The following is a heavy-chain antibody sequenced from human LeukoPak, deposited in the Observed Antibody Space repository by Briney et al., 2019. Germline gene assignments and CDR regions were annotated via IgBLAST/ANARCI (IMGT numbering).Heavy chain of an antibody. V-gene: IGHV4-59*01. J-gene: IGHJ4*02. CDR1: GGSISSYY. CDR2: IYYSGST. D-gene: IGHD3-22*01. Sequence: SETLSLTCTVSGGSISSYYWSWIRQPPGKGLEWIGYIYYSGSTNYNPSLKSRVTISVDTSKNQFPLKLSSVTAADTAVYYCARVGHYYDSSGYAVWGQGTLVTVSS. CDR3: ARVGHYYDSSGYAV.